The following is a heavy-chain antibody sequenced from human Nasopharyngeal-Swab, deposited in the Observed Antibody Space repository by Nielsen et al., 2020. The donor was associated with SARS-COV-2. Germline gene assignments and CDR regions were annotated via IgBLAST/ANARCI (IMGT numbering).Heavy chain of an antibody. CDR3: ARVRYSYGYAQFDY. Sequence: GGSLRLSCAASGFTFSSYEMNWVRQAPGKGLEWVSYISSSGSTIYYADSVKGRFTISRDNAKNPLYLQMNSLRAEDTAVYYCARVRYSYGYAQFDYWGQGTLVTVSS. J-gene: IGHJ4*02. CDR2: ISSSGSTI. CDR1: GFTFSSYE. V-gene: IGHV3-48*03. D-gene: IGHD5-18*01.